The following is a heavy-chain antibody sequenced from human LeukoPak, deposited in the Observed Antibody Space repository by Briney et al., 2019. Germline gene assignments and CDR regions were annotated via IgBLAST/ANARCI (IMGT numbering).Heavy chain of an antibody. Sequence: GGSLRLSCAASGFTFSSYSMNWVRQAPGKGLEWVSSISSSSSYIYYADSVKGRFTISRDNAKKSLFLQMNSLRAEDTAVYYCARVPMVQGVNVDPCDYWGQETLVTVSS. CDR1: GFTFSSYS. CDR2: ISSSSSYI. J-gene: IGHJ4*02. V-gene: IGHV3-21*01. D-gene: IGHD3-10*01. CDR3: ARVPMVQGVNVDPCDY.